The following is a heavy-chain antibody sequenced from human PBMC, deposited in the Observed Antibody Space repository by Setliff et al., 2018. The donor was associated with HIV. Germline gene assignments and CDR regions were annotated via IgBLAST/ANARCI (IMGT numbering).Heavy chain of an antibody. CDR2: TYYSGST. CDR1: GGSISSGDYY. D-gene: IGHD3-16*01. Sequence: PSETLSLTCTVSGGSISSGDYYWSWIRQHPGQGLEWIVYTYYSGSTYYNPSIKIRVTISVDTSKNQFSLKLSAVTAADTAVYYCAGGALYYDYVWGTPIPFDYWGQGTLVTVSS. J-gene: IGHJ4*02. CDR3: AGGALYYDYVWGTPIPFDY. V-gene: IGHV4-31*03.